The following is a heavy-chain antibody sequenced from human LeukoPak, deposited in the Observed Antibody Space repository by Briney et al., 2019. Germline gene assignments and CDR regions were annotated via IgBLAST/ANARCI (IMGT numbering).Heavy chain of an antibody. J-gene: IGHJ5*02. CDR3: ANSQYCGGDCYDGGNWFDP. CDR1: GYTFTGYY. V-gene: IGHV1-2*02. CDR2: INPNSGGT. D-gene: IGHD2-21*02. Sequence: ASVKVSCKASGYTFTGYYMHWVRQAPGQGLEWMGWINPNSGGTNYAQKFQGRVTMTRDTSISTAYMELSRLRSDDTAVYYCANSQYCGGDCYDGGNWFDPWGQGTLVTVSS.